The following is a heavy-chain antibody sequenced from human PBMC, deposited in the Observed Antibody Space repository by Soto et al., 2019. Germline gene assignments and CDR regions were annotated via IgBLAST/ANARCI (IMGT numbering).Heavy chain of an antibody. J-gene: IGHJ3*02. V-gene: IGHV4-39*01. D-gene: IGHD5-12*01. CDR3: ARLDGVATLYAFDI. Sequence: QLQLQESGPGLVKPSETLSLTCTVSGGSISSSSYYWGWIRQPPGKGLEWIGSIYYSGSTYYNPSLKRRVTISVDTSKNQFSLKLSSVTAADTAVYYCARLDGVATLYAFDIWGQGTMVTVSS. CDR1: GGSISSSSYY. CDR2: IYYSGST.